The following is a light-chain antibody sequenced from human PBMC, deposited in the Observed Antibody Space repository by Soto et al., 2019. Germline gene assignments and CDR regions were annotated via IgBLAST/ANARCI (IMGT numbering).Light chain of an antibody. CDR1: QSVSDN. J-gene: IGKJ5*01. V-gene: IGKV3-15*01. CDR2: RAS. CDR3: QQYNNWPIT. Sequence: EIVMTQSPATLSVSPGERATLSCRASQSVSDNLAWYQQKPGQAPRLFIYRASARATGIPARFSGSGSGTEFTLTISSLQSEDFAVYYCQQYNNWPITFGQGTRLEIK.